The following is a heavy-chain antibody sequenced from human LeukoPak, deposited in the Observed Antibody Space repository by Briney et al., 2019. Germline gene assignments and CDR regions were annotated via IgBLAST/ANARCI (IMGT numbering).Heavy chain of an antibody. CDR2: INDNGGST. Sequence: EGSLRLSCVVSGVDFFTLTMNWVRQAPGKGLEWASDINDNGGSTFYADSVKGRFTISRDKSKNTLYLQMNSLRADDTAVYYCAKKLGSSPGDFFDYWGQGTLVTVSS. CDR3: AKKLGSSPGDFFDY. D-gene: IGHD6-6*01. V-gene: IGHV3-23*01. CDR1: GVDFFTLT. J-gene: IGHJ4*02.